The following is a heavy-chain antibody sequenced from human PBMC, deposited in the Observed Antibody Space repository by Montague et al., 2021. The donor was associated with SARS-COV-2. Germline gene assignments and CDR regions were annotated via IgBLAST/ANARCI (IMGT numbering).Heavy chain of an antibody. CDR3: ARGPSDTYYYNGMDV. CDR2: IDWDGDK. CDR1: GFSLSTRGMC. Sequence: PALVKPTQTLTLPCTFSGFSLSTRGMCMTWIRQPPGKALEWLARIDWDGDKYYNTSLKSRLTISKDTSKNLVVLTMTNMDPVDTATYYCARGPSDTYYYNGMDVWGRGTTVTVSS. V-gene: IGHV2-70*11. J-gene: IGHJ6*02.